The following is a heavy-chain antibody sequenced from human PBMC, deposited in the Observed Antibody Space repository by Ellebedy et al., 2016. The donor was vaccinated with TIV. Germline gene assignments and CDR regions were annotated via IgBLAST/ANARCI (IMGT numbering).Heavy chain of an antibody. Sequence: SETLSLXXTVSGGSISSYYWSWIRQPPGKGLEWIGYIYYSGSTNYNPSLKSRVTISVDTSKNQFSLKLSSVTAADTAVYYCARYCSGGSCYSAFDIWGQGTMVTVSS. CDR2: IYYSGST. J-gene: IGHJ3*02. D-gene: IGHD2-15*01. V-gene: IGHV4-59*13. CDR1: GGSISSYY. CDR3: ARYCSGGSCYSAFDI.